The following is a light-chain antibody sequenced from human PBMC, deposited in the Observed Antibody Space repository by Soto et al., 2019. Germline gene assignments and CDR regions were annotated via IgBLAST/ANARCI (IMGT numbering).Light chain of an antibody. V-gene: IGKV3D-15*01. CDR1: QSVSRN. CDR3: QQYDNWPIT. CDR2: DAS. Sequence: EIVLTQSPATLSVSPGERATLSCRATQSVSRNLAWYQQKPGQAPRLLIYDASTRATGTPARFSGSGTGTKVTLSISSLQPEDFAVYSCQQYDNWPITFGQGTRLEIK. J-gene: IGKJ5*01.